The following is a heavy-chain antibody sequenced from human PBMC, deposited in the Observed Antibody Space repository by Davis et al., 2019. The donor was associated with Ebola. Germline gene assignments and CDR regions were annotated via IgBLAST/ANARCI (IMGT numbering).Heavy chain of an antibody. V-gene: IGHV3-48*03. CDR2: ISASGTTI. Sequence: PGGSLRLSCAASGFTFSTFEMDWVRQAPGKGLEWIAYISASGTTIYYADSVKGRFTISRENAKNSLFLQMNSLRVDDTAVYYCARERVAALGNWVDPWGQGTRVTVSS. CDR3: ARERVAALGNWVDP. CDR1: GFTFSTFE. J-gene: IGHJ5*02. D-gene: IGHD3-10*01.